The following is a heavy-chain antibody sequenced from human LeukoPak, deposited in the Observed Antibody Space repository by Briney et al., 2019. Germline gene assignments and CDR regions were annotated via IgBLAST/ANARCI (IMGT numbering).Heavy chain of an antibody. CDR3: ALGGGVIVLDEYFQH. J-gene: IGHJ1*01. V-gene: IGHV3-7*01. D-gene: IGHD3-16*02. CDR1: GFTVSSNS. CDR2: IKQDGSEK. Sequence: PGGSLRLSCTVSGFTVSSNSMSWVRQAPGKGLEWVANIKQDGSEKYYVDSVKGRFTISRDNAKNSLYLQMNSLRAEDTAVYYCALGGGVIVLDEYFQHWGQGTLVTVSS.